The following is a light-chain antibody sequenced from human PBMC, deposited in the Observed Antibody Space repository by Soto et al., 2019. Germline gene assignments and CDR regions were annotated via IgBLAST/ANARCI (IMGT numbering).Light chain of an antibody. Sequence: QSALTQPASVSGSPGQSITISCTGTSSDIGNYDFVFWYQQVPGTAPKAMIYEVSSRPSGVSNRFSGYKSGNTASLTISGLQAEDEAYYYCSSYTTSTSFILFGGGTKLTVL. CDR1: SSDIGNYDF. V-gene: IGLV2-14*01. CDR3: SSYTTSTSFIL. J-gene: IGLJ2*01. CDR2: EVS.